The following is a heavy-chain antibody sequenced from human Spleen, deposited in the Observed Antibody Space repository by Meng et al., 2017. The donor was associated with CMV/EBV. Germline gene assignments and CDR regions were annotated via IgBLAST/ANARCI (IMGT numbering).Heavy chain of an antibody. CDR2: ISNDGDKK. CDR1: GFTFSRYA. J-gene: IGHJ6*02. Sequence: GESLKISCAASGFTFSRYAMQWVRQASGKGLEWVGLISNDGDKKYYADSVKGRFAISRDNSKNTLDLQMNSLRGEDTAMYYCARPCDYSSYYYAMDVWGQGTTVTVSS. CDR3: ARPCDYSSYYYAMDV. V-gene: IGHV3-30*09. D-gene: IGHD4-11*01.